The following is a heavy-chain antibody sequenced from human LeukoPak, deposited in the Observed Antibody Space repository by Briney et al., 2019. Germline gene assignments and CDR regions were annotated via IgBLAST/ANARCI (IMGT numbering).Heavy chain of an antibody. D-gene: IGHD6-13*01. CDR2: FDPEDGET. Sequence: ASVKVSCKVSGYTLTELSMHWVRQAPGKGLEWMGGFDPEDGETIYAQKFQGRVTMTEDTSTDTAYMELSSLRSEDTAVYYCAIGQAAPGTKDYYYYGMDVWGQGTTVTVSS. CDR1: GYTLTELS. CDR3: AIGQAAPGTKDYYYYGMDV. J-gene: IGHJ6*02. V-gene: IGHV1-24*01.